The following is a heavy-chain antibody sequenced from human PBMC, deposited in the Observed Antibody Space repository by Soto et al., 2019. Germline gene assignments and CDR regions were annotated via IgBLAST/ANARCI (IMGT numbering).Heavy chain of an antibody. Sequence: QVQLVESGGGVVQPGRSLRLSCAASGFTFSSYAMHWVRQAPGKGLEWVAVISYDGSNKYYADSVKGRFTISRDNSKNTLYLQMYSLRAEDTAVYYCARGYSYVDFDYWGQGTLVTVSS. V-gene: IGHV3-30-3*01. CDR3: ARGYSYVDFDY. CDR1: GFTFSSYA. J-gene: IGHJ4*02. D-gene: IGHD5-18*01. CDR2: ISYDGSNK.